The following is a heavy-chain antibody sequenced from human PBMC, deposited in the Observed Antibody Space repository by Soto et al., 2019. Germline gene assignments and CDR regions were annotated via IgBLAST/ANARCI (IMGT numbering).Heavy chain of an antibody. V-gene: IGHV1-69*13. D-gene: IGHD5-18*01. J-gene: IGHJ4*02. CDR1: RDTFDSYA. CDR3: AAGGRDGYIR. Sequence: ASVKVSCKTSRDTFDSYAITWVRQAPGQGLEWMGGIIPILGTTKYAQKFQGRVTMTADESTNTAHMELSSLRFEDRAMYYCAAGGRDGYIRWGQGTQVTVSS. CDR2: IIPILGTT.